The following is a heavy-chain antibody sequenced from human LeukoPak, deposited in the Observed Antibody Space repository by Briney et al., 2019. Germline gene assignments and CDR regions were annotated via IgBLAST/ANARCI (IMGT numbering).Heavy chain of an antibody. D-gene: IGHD6-13*01. V-gene: IGHV1-8*01. Sequence: ASVRVSYKASGYTFTSYDINWVRQDTGQGLEWMGWMNPNSGNTGYAQKFQGRVTMTRNTSISTAYMELSSLRSEDTAVYYCARGLKAAAAGTWSWKYWGQGTLVTVSS. J-gene: IGHJ4*02. CDR3: ARGLKAAAAGTWSWKY. CDR2: MNPNSGNT. CDR1: GYTFTSYD.